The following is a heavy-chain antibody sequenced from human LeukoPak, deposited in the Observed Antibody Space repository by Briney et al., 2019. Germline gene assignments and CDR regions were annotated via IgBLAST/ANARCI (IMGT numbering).Heavy chain of an antibody. CDR1: GYTFTGHY. CDR2: INPNSGAT. J-gene: IGHJ4*02. CDR3: ARELDTGATIGFNY. V-gene: IGHV1-2*02. Sequence: GASVKLSCKASGYTFTGHYIHWVRQAAGQGLEWMGWINPNSGATNYAQKFQGRATMVRHTSMSTAYMELSSLRSDDTAVYYCARELDTGATIGFNYWGQGTLVTVSS. D-gene: IGHD5-18*01.